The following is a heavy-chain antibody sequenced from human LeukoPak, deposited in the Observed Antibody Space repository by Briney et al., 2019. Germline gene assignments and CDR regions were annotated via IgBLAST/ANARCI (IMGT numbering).Heavy chain of an antibody. J-gene: IGHJ4*02. CDR2: ITANTRGSIT. D-gene: IGHD1-26*01. Sequence: SGGSLRLSCVTSGFSFSTYDMSWVRQAPGKGLEWVSGITANTRGSITYYADSVKGRFTISRDRSKDTLYLQMNSLRAEDTAVYFCARGGYLSFDYWGQGTLVTVSS. CDR3: ARGGYLSFDY. CDR1: GFSFSTYD. V-gene: IGHV3-23*01.